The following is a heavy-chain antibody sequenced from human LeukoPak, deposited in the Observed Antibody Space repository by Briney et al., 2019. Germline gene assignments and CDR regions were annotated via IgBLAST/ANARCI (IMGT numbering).Heavy chain of an antibody. V-gene: IGHV3-53*05. CDR2: IYSGGST. J-gene: IGHJ4*02. Sequence: GGSLRLSCAASGFTVSSNYMSWVRQAPGKGLEWVSVIYSGGSTYYADSVKGRFTISRDNAKNSLYLQVNSLRAEDTALYYCAKAQQVPKPYFDYWGQGTLVTVSS. D-gene: IGHD2-2*01. CDR3: AKAQQVPKPYFDY. CDR1: GFTVSSNY.